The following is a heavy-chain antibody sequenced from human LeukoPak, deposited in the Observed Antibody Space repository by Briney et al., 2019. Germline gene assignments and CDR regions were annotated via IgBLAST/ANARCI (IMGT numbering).Heavy chain of an antibody. J-gene: IGHJ6*03. Sequence: GGSLRLSCVASGFTFSSYWMHWVRQAPGKGLVWVSRINTDGSSTSYADSVRGRFTVSRDNAKNTVYLQMNSLRAEDAAVYYCAVATDFSVYYYYMDVWGKGTTVTVSS. D-gene: IGHD3-3*01. CDR1: GFTFSSYW. V-gene: IGHV3-74*01. CDR3: AVATDFSVYYYYMDV. CDR2: INTDGSST.